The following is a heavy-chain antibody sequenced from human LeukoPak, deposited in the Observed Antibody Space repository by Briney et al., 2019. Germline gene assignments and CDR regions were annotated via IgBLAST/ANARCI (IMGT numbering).Heavy chain of an antibody. Sequence: SETLSLTCTVSGYSINSGYYWVWIRQPPGKGLEWIGSIYRSGSTNYNPSLKSRVTISVDTSKNQFSLKVRSVTAADTAVYYCARGSDYTVMALYKYYYMDVWGKGTTVTFSS. D-gene: IGHD5-18*01. CDR1: GYSINSGYY. J-gene: IGHJ6*03. CDR2: IYRSGST. V-gene: IGHV4-38-2*02. CDR3: ARGSDYTVMALYKYYYMDV.